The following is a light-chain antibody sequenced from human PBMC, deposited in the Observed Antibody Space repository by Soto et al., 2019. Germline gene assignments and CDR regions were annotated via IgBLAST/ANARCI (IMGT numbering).Light chain of an antibody. CDR2: LGS. Sequence: DVVMTQSPLSLPVPPGEPASISCRSSQPLLHSNGFNYLDWNLQRPGQSPHLLVFLGSTRACGVSDRFSGSGSGTDFTLKISRVEAEDVGVYYCMQALQSPRTFGQGTKLEIK. J-gene: IGKJ2*02. CDR1: QPLLHSNGFNY. CDR3: MQALQSPRT. V-gene: IGKV2-28*01.